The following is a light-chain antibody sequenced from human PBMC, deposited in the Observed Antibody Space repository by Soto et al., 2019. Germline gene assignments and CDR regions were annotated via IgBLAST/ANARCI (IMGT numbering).Light chain of an antibody. Sequence: EIVLTQSPGTLSLSPGERATLSCRASQSFTSRSLAWYQQKPGLAPRLLISGASNRAAGIPDRFSGSGSGTDFTLTISRLEPEDFAVYYCQQYDSSPRTFGQGIKVDIK. CDR1: QSFTSRS. J-gene: IGKJ1*01. CDR3: QQYDSSPRT. CDR2: GAS. V-gene: IGKV3-20*01.